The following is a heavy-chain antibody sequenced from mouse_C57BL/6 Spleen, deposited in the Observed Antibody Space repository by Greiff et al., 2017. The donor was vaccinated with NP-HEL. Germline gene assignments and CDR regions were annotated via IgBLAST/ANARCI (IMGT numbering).Heavy chain of an antibody. CDR1: GFSLTSYG. Sequence: QVQLQQSGPGLVQPSQSLSITCTVSGFSLTSYGVHWVRQSPGKGLEWLGVIWSGGSTDYNAAFISRLSISKDNSKSQVFFKMNSLQADDTAIYYCARNSSPYGNYFDYWGQGTTLTVSS. CDR3: ARNSSPYGNYFDY. J-gene: IGHJ2*01. D-gene: IGHD2-1*01. CDR2: IWSGGST. V-gene: IGHV2-2*01.